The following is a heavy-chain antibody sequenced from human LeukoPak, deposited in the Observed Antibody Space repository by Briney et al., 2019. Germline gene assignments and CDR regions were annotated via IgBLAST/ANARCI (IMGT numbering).Heavy chain of an antibody. CDR3: ARVSAHVVPAAYYYYMDV. Sequence: ASVKVSCKASGYTFTSYGISWVRQAPGQGLEWMGWISAYNDNTNYAQKLQGRVTMTTDTSTSTAYMELRSLRSDDTAVYYCARVSAHVVPAAYYYYMDVWGKGTTVTVSS. V-gene: IGHV1-18*01. CDR2: ISAYNDNT. D-gene: IGHD2-2*01. CDR1: GYTFTSYG. J-gene: IGHJ6*03.